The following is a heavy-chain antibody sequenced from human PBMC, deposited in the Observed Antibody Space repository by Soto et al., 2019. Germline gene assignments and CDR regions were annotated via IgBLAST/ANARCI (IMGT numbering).Heavy chain of an antibody. V-gene: IGHV3-11*01. J-gene: IGHJ6*03. CDR3: AREGILEWLLGNYYYYMDV. Sequence: GGSLRLSCAASGFTFSDYYMSWIRQAPGKGLEWVSYISSSGSTIYYADSVKGRFTISRDNAKNSLYLQMNSLRAEDTAVYYCAREGILEWLLGNYYYYMDVWGKGTTVTVSS. CDR1: GFTFSDYY. D-gene: IGHD3-3*01. CDR2: ISSSGSTI.